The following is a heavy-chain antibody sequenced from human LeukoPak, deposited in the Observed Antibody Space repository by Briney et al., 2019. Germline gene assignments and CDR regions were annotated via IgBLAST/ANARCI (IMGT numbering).Heavy chain of an antibody. CDR3: ARDLWGSSSSLLATFDY. CDR2: INWNGGST. CDR1: GFTFDDYG. J-gene: IGHJ4*02. D-gene: IGHD6-6*01. V-gene: IGHV3-20*04. Sequence: GGSLRLSCAASGFTFDDYGMSWVRQAPGKGLEWVSGINWNGGSTAHADSVKGRFTISRDNAKNSLYLQMNSLRAEDTAFYYCARDLWGSSSSLLATFDYWGQGTLVTVSS.